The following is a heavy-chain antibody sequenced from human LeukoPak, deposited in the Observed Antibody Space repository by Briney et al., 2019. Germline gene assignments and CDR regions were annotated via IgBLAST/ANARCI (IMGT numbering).Heavy chain of an antibody. CDR2: INLSGGST. CDR1: GYTFTIYH. J-gene: IGHJ4*02. V-gene: IGHV1-46*01. D-gene: IGHD2-8*01. Sequence: ASVKVSCTASGYTFTIYHMHWVRQAPGQGLEWMGKINLSGGSTTYAQKFQGRVTMTRDTSTSTVYMELSSLRSEDTAVYYCARDYVDDIPMIKDYWGQGTLVTVSS. CDR3: ARDYVDDIPMIKDY.